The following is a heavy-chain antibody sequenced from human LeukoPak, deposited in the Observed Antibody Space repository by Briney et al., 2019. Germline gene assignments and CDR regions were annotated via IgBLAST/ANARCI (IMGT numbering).Heavy chain of an antibody. V-gene: IGHV3-7*01. D-gene: IGHD6-13*01. CDR3: ARDSSWHVPVPENPVAFDY. CDR2: IKQDGSEK. Sequence: GGSLRLSCAASGFTFSNYWMSWVRQAPGKGLEWVANIKQDGSEKYYVDSVKGRFTISRDTVKNSLYLQMTSLRAEDTAMYYCARDSSWHVPVPENPVAFDYWGQGTLVTVSS. CDR1: GFTFSNYW. J-gene: IGHJ4*02.